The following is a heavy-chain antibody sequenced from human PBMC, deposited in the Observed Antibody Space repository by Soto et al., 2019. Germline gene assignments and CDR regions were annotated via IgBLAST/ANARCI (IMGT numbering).Heavy chain of an antibody. CDR1: GDNFKKNV. J-gene: IGHJ6*02. CDR2: TIPARGKA. V-gene: IGHV1-69*10. D-gene: IGHD3-10*01. Sequence: GASVKVSCKTSGDNFKKNVFTWVRQAPGQGLEWMGGTIPARGKAHYIEKFQGRVTITVDDATRTVYMEVRDLTSEDTAIYYCARGPFRPSAMDVWGQGTTVTVSS. CDR3: ARGPFRPSAMDV.